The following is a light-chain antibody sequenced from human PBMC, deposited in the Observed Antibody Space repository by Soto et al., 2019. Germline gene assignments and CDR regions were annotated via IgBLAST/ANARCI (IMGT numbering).Light chain of an antibody. J-gene: IGKJ4*01. CDR3: QQRGNWPPA. Sequence: ETVLTQSPATLSLSPGERATLSCRASQRVSSYLACYQHKPGQAPRLLIYDASNRATGIPARFSGSGSGTDFTLTISSLEPEDFAVYYCQQRGNWPPAFGGGTKVEIK. V-gene: IGKV3-11*01. CDR1: QRVSSY. CDR2: DAS.